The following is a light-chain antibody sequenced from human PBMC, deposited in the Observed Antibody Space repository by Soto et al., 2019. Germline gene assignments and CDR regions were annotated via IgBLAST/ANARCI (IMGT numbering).Light chain of an antibody. CDR1: QSVSSSY. V-gene: IGKV3-20*01. J-gene: IGKJ3*01. CDR3: QQYGGSPLFT. Sequence: EIVLTQSPGTLSLSLGERATLSCRASQSVSSSYLAWYQQKPGQAPRLLIYGASSRATGIPDRFSGSGSGTDFTLTISRLEAEDFAVYYCQQYGGSPLFTFGPGTRVDFK. CDR2: GAS.